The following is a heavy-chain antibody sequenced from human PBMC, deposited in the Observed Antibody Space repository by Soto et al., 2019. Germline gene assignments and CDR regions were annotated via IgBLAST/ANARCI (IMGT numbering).Heavy chain of an antibody. CDR2: IIPSLGTA. CDR1: GGTISNYA. CDR3: ARVKAGAYYQVYYGMDV. Sequence: QVQLVQSGAEVKKPGSSVKVSCKASGGTISNYAISWVRQAPGQGLECVGGIIPSLGTANYAQKFQGRVTITADESTGTAYMELSSLRSEDTAVYYCARVKAGAYYQVYYGMDVWGQGTTVTVSS. D-gene: IGHD3-22*01. J-gene: IGHJ6*02. V-gene: IGHV1-69*11.